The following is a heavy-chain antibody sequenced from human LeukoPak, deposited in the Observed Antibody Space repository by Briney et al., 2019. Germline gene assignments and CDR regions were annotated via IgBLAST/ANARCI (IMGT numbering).Heavy chain of an antibody. V-gene: IGHV4-4*07. CDR3: ARGVRYGAPPDY. Sequence: SETLSLTCTVSGGSISSYYWSWIRQPAGKGLEWIGRIYTSGSTNYIPSLKSRVTISVDKSKNQFSLKLSSVTAADTAVYYCARGVRYGAPPDYWGQGTLVTVSS. CDR1: GGSISSYY. D-gene: IGHD4-17*01. J-gene: IGHJ4*02. CDR2: IYTSGST.